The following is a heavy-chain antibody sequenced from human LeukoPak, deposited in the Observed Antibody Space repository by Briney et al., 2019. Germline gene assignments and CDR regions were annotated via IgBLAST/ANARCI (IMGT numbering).Heavy chain of an antibody. CDR1: GFTFSSYN. D-gene: IGHD1-26*01. CDR3: ARQENSGSYFGSAFDI. Sequence: GGSLRLSCAASGFTFSSYNMNWVRQAPGKGLEWVSVMYTGGATYYADSVKGRFTISRDNSKNTLYLQMNSLSAEDTAVYYCARQENSGSYFGSAFDIWGQGTMVTVSS. J-gene: IGHJ3*02. CDR2: MYTGGAT. V-gene: IGHV3-66*04.